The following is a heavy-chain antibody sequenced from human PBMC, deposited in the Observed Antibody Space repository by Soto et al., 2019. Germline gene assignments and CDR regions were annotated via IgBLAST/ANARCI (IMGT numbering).Heavy chain of an antibody. CDR2: ISYDGSNK. D-gene: IGHD6-25*01. J-gene: IGHJ4*02. Sequence: QAQLVESGGGVVQPGRSLRLSCAASGFTFSSYGMHWVRQAPGKGLEWVAVISYDGSNKYYADSVKGRFTISRDNSKNTLYLQMNSLRAEDTAVYYCAKVPGIAASGDYWGQGTLVTVSS. CDR3: AKVPGIAASGDY. V-gene: IGHV3-30*18. CDR1: GFTFSSYG.